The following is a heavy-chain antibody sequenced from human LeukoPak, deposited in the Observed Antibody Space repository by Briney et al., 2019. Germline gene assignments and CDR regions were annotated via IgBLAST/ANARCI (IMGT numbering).Heavy chain of an antibody. CDR2: IYYIGSP. Sequence: KSSETLSLTCTVSGGSISSYYWSWIRQPPGKGLEWIGYIYYIGSPNYNPSLKSRITISVDTSKNLFSLRLSSVTAADTAVYYCARAPYSGRTGEYYFDNWGQGTLVTVSS. D-gene: IGHD1-26*01. CDR1: GGSISSYY. V-gene: IGHV4-59*01. J-gene: IGHJ4*02. CDR3: ARAPYSGRTGEYYFDN.